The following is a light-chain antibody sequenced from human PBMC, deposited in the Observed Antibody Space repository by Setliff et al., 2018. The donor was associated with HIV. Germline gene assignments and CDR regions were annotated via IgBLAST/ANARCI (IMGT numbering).Light chain of an antibody. CDR3: SSYTNTITLYV. V-gene: IGLV2-14*03. CDR2: DVT. Sequence: QSVLTQPASVSGSPGQSITISCTGTSSDIGGYNYVPWYQQHPGKAPKLMIYDVTNRPSGVSNRFSGSKSGNTASLTISGLQAEDEADYYCSSYTNTITLYVFGSGTKVTVL. CDR1: SSDIGGYNY. J-gene: IGLJ1*01.